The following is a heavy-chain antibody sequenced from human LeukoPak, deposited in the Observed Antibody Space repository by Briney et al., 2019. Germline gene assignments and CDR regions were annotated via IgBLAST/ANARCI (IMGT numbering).Heavy chain of an antibody. CDR3: ARDARHRYCSTTSCYWGWFAP. CDR1: GGTFSNNA. V-gene: IGHV1-69*13. J-gene: IGHJ5*02. Sequence: ASVKVSCKASGGTFSNNAISWVRQAPGKGLEWMGGIIPILGTANYAQKFQGRVTTTADESTRTAYMELSSLRSEDTAVYYCARDARHRYCSTTSCYWGWFAPWGQGTLVTVSP. CDR2: IIPILGTA. D-gene: IGHD2-2*01.